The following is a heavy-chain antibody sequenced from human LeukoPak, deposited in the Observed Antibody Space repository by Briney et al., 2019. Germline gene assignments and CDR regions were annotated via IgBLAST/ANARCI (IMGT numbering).Heavy chain of an antibody. D-gene: IGHD3-10*01. CDR1: GFTFSSYS. CDR3: ARDVSDGSFDY. J-gene: IGHJ4*02. Sequence: KSGGSLRLSCAASGFTFSSYSMNWVRQAPVKGLEWVSSISSSSSYIYYADSVKGRFTISRDNAKNSLYLQMNSLRAEDTAVYYCARDVSDGSFDYWGQGTLVTVSS. CDR2: ISSSSSYI. V-gene: IGHV3-21*01.